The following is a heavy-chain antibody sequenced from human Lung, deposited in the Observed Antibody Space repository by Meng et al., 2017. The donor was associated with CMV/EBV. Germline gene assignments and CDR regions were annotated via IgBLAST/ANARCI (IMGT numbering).Heavy chain of an antibody. CDR2: IYYSGST. CDR3: ARQDIVVVPAAIVDY. V-gene: IGHV4-39*01. J-gene: IGHJ4*02. Sequence: LXXTVSGGSISSSSYYWGWIRQPPGKGLEWIGSIYYSGSTYYNPSLKSRVTISVDTSKNQFSLKLSSVTAADTAVYYCARQDIVVVPAAIVDYWGQGTXVTVAS. CDR1: GGSISSSSYY. D-gene: IGHD2-2*01.